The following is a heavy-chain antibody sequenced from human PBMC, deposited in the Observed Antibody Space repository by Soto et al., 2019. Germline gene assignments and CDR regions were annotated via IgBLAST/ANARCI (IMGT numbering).Heavy chain of an antibody. V-gene: IGHV1-8*01. J-gene: IGHJ5*02. D-gene: IGHD3-10*01. CDR1: GYTFTSYD. Sequence: ASVKVSCKASGYTFTSYDINWVRQATGQGLEWMGWMNPNSGNTGYAQKFQGRVTMTRNTSISTAYMELSSLRSEDTAVYYCASRLWFGAGWFDPWGQGTLVTVSS. CDR2: MNPNSGNT. CDR3: ASRLWFGAGWFDP.